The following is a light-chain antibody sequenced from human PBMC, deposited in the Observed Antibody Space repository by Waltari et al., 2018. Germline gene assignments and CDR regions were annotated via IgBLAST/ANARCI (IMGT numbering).Light chain of an antibody. CDR3: QQYTDWPPTWT. CDR2: GAS. J-gene: IGKJ1*01. CDR1: ESVSSN. Sequence: EIVMTQSPDTLSVSPGERATLSCSASESVSSNLAWYQQKPGQAPRLLILGASTRATGIPDRCSGSGSGTEFTLTISSLQSEDLAIYYCQQYTDWPPTWTFGQGTKVEI. V-gene: IGKV3-15*01.